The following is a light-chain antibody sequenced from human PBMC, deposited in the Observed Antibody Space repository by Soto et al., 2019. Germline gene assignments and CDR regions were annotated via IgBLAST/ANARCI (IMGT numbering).Light chain of an antibody. CDR2: EGS. V-gene: IGLV2-23*01. CDR1: SSDVGSYNL. J-gene: IGLJ2*01. CDR3: CSFAGLNTLL. Sequence: HSVLTQPASVSGSPGQSITISCTGTSSDVGSYNLVSWYQQHPGKAPKLMIYEGSKRPSGVSNRFSGSKSGNTASLTISGLQAEDEADYYCCSFAGLNTLLFGGGTQLTVL.